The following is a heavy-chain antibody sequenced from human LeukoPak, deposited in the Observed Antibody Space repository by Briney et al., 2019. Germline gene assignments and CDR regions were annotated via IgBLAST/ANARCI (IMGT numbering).Heavy chain of an antibody. CDR3: ARGRCSGGTCFDF. V-gene: IGHV1-58*02. D-gene: IGHD2-15*01. CDR2: IVVGSGNT. Sequence: TSVKVSCKASGFTFTSSAMQWVRQARGQRLEWIGWIVVGSGNTNYAQKFQERVTITRDTSTSTVYMELSSLRSEDTAVYYCARGRCSGGTCFDFWGQGTPVTVSS. J-gene: IGHJ4*02. CDR1: GFTFTSSA.